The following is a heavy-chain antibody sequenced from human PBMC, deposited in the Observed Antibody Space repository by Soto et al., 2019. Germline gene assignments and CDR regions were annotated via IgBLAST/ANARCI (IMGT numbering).Heavy chain of an antibody. CDR3: ARGPPIQYCSGGSCYSRWFDP. CDR2: INHSGST. J-gene: IGHJ5*02. CDR1: GGSFSGYY. V-gene: IGHV4-34*01. Sequence: SLTCAVYGGSFSGYYWSWIRQPPGKGLEWIGEINHSGSTNYNPSLKSRVTISVDTSKNQFSLKLSSVTAADTAVYYCARGPPIQYCSGGSCYSRWFDPWGQGTLVTVSS. D-gene: IGHD2-15*01.